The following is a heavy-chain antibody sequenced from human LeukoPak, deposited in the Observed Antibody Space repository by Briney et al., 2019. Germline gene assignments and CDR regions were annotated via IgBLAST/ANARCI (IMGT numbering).Heavy chain of an antibody. J-gene: IGHJ3*02. D-gene: IGHD3-22*01. CDR2: ISWNSGRI. Sequence: GGSLRLSCAASGFTFDDYAMHWVRQGPGKGLEWVSSISWNSGRIDYADSVKGRFTISRDNAKNSLYLQMNSLRAEDTAVYYCARDRDPGYNDSSGYRRVNAFDIWGQGTMVTVSS. V-gene: IGHV3-9*01. CDR3: ARDRDPGYNDSSGYRRVNAFDI. CDR1: GFTFDDYA.